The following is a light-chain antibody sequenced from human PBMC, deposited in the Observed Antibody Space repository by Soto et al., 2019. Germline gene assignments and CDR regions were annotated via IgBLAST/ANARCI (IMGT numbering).Light chain of an antibody. J-gene: IGLJ3*02. CDR3: SSYIASDIWV. CDR2: AVS. Sequence: QSVLTQPRSVSGSPGQSVTISCTGTNSDVGRYNFVSWYQQLPGKAPKLLISAVSQRPSGVPDRFSGSKSGNTASLTISGLQADDYADYFCSSYIASDIWVFGRRTKVTVL. V-gene: IGLV2-11*01. CDR1: NSDVGRYNF.